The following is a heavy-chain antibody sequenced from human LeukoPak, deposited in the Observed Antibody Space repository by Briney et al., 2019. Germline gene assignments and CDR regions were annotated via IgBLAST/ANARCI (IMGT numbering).Heavy chain of an antibody. D-gene: IGHD2-15*01. CDR2: INSDGSDT. CDR3: ARGGYHHGFDI. Sequence: GGSLRLSXAASGFTFNSYWFHWVRQAPGKGLVWVARINSDGSDTIYADSVKGRFTISRDNAKSTVYLQMNSLKAEDTAVYYCARGGYHHGFDIWGQGTMVTVSS. J-gene: IGHJ3*02. V-gene: IGHV3-74*01. CDR1: GFTFNSYW.